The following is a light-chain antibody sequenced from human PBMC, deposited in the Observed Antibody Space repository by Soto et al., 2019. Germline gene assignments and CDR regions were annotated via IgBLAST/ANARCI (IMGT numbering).Light chain of an antibody. CDR2: DAS. J-gene: IGKJ1*01. CDR1: QSVTSSY. V-gene: IGKV3-20*01. CDR3: QHYGSSGT. Sequence: EIVLTQSPGTLSVSPGESATLSGRASQSVTSSYLSWYQQKPGQAPRLLIDDASSRATGIPDRFSGSGSGTDFTLTISRLEPEDFAVDYCQHYGSSGTFGQGTKVDI.